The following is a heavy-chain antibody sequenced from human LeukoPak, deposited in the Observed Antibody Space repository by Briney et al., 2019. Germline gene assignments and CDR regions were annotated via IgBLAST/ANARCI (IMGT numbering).Heavy chain of an antibody. CDR3: ARAGSHYDSSGYMSFDY. CDR2: ISSSGITI. V-gene: IGHV3-11*01. Sequence: GGSLRLSCAASGFTFSDYYMSWNRQAPGKGLEWVSYISSSGITIYYADSVKGRFTISRDNAKNSLYLQMNSLRAEDTAVYYCARAGSHYDSSGYMSFDYWGQGTLVTVSS. D-gene: IGHD3-22*01. CDR1: GFTFSDYY. J-gene: IGHJ4*02.